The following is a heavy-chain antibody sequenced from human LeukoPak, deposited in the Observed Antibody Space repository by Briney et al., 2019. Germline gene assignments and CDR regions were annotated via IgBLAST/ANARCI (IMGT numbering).Heavy chain of an antibody. CDR3: ARAGPSSSWHQFDY. D-gene: IGHD6-13*01. CDR2: MNPNSGNT. V-gene: IGHV1-8*01. CDR1: GYTFTSYD. J-gene: IGHJ4*02. Sequence: GASVKVSCKASGYTFTSYDINWVRQATGQGLEWMGWMNPNSGNTGYAQKFQGRVTMTRNTSISTAYMELSSLRVEDTAVYYCARAGPSSSWHQFDYWGQGTLVTVSS.